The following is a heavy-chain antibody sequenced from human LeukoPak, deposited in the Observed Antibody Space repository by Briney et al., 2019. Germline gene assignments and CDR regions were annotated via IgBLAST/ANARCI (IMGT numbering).Heavy chain of an antibody. D-gene: IGHD3-3*01. V-gene: IGHV3-15*01. Sequence: GGSLRLSCAVSGVTLTSAWMSWVRQAPGKGLEWVGRIKGKTAVGAPDYVASVKGRFTISRDDSKNTLFLQMNSLKTEDTAVHYCLTGDYDFWSGFYSPNHYFDYWGQGTLVTVSS. J-gene: IGHJ4*02. CDR2: IKGKTAVGAP. CDR3: LTGDYDFWSGFYSPNHYFDY. CDR1: GVTLTSAW.